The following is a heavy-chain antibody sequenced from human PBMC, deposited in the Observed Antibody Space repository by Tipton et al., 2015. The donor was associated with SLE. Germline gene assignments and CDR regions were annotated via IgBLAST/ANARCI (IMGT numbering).Heavy chain of an antibody. CDR1: GFTFSSYG. J-gene: IGHJ5*02. Sequence: SLRLSCAASGFTFSSYGMHWVRQAPGKGLEWVAFIRYDGSNKYYADSLKGRFTISRDNAKNSLYLQMNSLRAEDTAVYYCARAPSSRARWFDPWGQGTLVTVSS. CDR2: IRYDGSNK. V-gene: IGHV3-30*02. D-gene: IGHD6-13*01. CDR3: ARAPSSRARWFDP.